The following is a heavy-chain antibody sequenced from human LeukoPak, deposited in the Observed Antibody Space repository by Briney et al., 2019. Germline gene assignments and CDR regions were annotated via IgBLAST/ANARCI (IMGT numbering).Heavy chain of an antibody. V-gene: IGHV4-59*01. D-gene: IGHD3-10*01. Sequence: SETLSLTCTVSGGSISSYYWSWIRQPPGKGLEWIGYIYYSGSTNYNPSLKSRVTISVDTSKNQFSLKLSSVTAADMAVYYCARGWGVRGVIAFDYWGQGTLVTVSS. CDR2: IYYSGST. CDR3: ARGWGVRGVIAFDY. CDR1: GGSISSYY. J-gene: IGHJ4*02.